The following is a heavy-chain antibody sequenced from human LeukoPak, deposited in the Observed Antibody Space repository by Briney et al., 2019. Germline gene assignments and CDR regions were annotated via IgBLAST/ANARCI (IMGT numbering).Heavy chain of an antibody. CDR2: IYDDGST. Sequence: GGSLRLSCAASGFTVSSKYMTWVRQAPGKGLEWVSLIYDDGSTYYADSVRGRFTISRHNSKNTLYLQMNSLRAEDTAVYYCARDLGYYFDCWGQEPWSPSPQ. CDR3: ARDLGYYFDC. CDR1: GFTVSSKY. J-gene: IGHJ4*01. D-gene: IGHD3-16*01. V-gene: IGHV3-53*04.